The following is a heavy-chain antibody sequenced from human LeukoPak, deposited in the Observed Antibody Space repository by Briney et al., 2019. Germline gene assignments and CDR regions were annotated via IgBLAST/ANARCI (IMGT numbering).Heavy chain of an antibody. CDR1: GFTFSSYA. V-gene: IGHV3-64*04. D-gene: IGHD6-19*01. Sequence: GGSLRLSCLVSGFTFSSYAMHWVRQAPGKGLEYVSAISSNGGSTYYADSVKGRFTISRDNSKNTLYLQTDSLRTEDTAVYYCVKDLSGAWSFDFWGQGTLVTVSS. J-gene: IGHJ4*02. CDR2: ISSNGGST. CDR3: VKDLSGAWSFDF.